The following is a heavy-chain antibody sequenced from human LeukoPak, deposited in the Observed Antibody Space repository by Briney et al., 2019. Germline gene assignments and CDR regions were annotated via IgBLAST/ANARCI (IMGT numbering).Heavy chain of an antibody. D-gene: IGHD3-10*01. CDR3: AKGALLWFGELFFDY. J-gene: IGHJ4*02. V-gene: IGHV3-23*01. Sequence: GGSLRLSCAASGFTFSSYAMSWVRQAPGKGLECVSGNSGSGGSTYYADSVKGRFTIPRDNSKNTRNLQMNSLRAEDTAVYYCAKGALLWFGELFFDYWGQGTLVTVSS. CDR1: GFTFSSYA. CDR2: NSGSGGST.